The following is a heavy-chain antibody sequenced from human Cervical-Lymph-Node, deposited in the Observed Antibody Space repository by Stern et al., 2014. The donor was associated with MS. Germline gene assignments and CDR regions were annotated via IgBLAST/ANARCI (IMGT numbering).Heavy chain of an antibody. CDR1: GYIFTSYW. Sequence: EVQLVESGAEVKKPGESLKISCQGLGYIFTSYWIGWVRQMPGKGLEWMGIIYPAGSYIRYSPSCQGQVPISADKSIRTAYLQWSSLKASDTAMYYCVRQLELEFDPWGQGTLVTVSS. D-gene: IGHD3-3*01. CDR3: VRQLELEFDP. V-gene: IGHV5-51*01. CDR2: IYPAGSYI. J-gene: IGHJ5*02.